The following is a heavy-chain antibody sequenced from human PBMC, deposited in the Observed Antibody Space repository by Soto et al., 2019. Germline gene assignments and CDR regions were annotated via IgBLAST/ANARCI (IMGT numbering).Heavy chain of an antibody. CDR1: GFTFTSYG. J-gene: IGHJ4*02. Sequence: GGSLRLSCTASGFTFTSYGMGWVRQAPRKGVHWVCANRGDGGQTHDTDPVNGRFSISRDNSKDTVYLQMDSLRAEDTAMYFCARDVSLDSDDFFADWGQGTQVTVAS. V-gene: IGHV3-23*01. CDR3: ARDVSLDSDDFFAD. D-gene: IGHD3-9*01. CDR2: NRGDGGQT.